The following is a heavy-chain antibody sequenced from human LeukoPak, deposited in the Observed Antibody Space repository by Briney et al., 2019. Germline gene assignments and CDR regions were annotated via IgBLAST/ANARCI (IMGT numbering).Heavy chain of an antibody. CDR1: GFTFSNYS. D-gene: IGHD2-2*01. V-gene: IGHV3-23*01. CDR3: AKDGRSTTPGY. CDR2: IGSSVGST. Sequence: GGSLRLSCAVAGFTFSNYSMSWVRQAPGKGREWVSGIGSSVGSTYYAESVKGRFTLSRDKSKKTLYMQMKSLRAEDTAVYYCAKDGRSTTPGYWGQGNLVTVSS. J-gene: IGHJ4*02.